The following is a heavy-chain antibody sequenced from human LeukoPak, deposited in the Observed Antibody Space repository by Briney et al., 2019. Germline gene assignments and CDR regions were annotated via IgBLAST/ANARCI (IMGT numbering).Heavy chain of an antibody. CDR1: GGSISSSNW. CDR2: INHSGSA. Sequence: PSETLSLTCAVSGGSISSSNWWSWVRQPPGKGLEWIGEINHSGSANYNPSLKSRVTILVDTSKNQFSLKLSSVTAADTAVYYCARRSSTLDYWGQGTLVTVSS. J-gene: IGHJ4*02. V-gene: IGHV4-4*02. CDR3: ARRSSTLDY. D-gene: IGHD2-2*01.